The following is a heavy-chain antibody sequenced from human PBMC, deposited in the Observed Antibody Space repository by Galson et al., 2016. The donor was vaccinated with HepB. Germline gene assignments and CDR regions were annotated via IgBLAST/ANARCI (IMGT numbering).Heavy chain of an antibody. J-gene: IGHJ4*02. D-gene: IGHD3-22*01. CDR2: ITGDGSGS. V-gene: IGHV3-74*01. CDR1: GFTFSVYW. CDR3: AKTEYFDNSYFDS. Sequence: SLRLSCAASGFTFSVYWMHWVRQVPGKGLEWVSRITGDGSGSTSADSVKGRFTISRDNAEKSLYLQMNSLRLEDTALYYCAKTEYFDNSYFDSWGQGTLVTVSS.